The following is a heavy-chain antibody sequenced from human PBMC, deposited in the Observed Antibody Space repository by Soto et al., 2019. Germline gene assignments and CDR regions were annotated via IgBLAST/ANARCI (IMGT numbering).Heavy chain of an antibody. CDR3: AKDPRQYYDFWSGYLDP. V-gene: IGHV3-7*01. CDR1: GFTFSTYW. Sequence: GGSLRLSCEASGFTFSTYWMSWVRQAPGKGLEWVATIKQDAIDIYYVDSVRGRFTISRDNAENTLYLQMNSLRAEDTAVYYCAKDPRQYYDFWSGYLDPWGQGTRVTVSS. CDR2: IKQDAIDI. J-gene: IGHJ5*02. D-gene: IGHD3-3*01.